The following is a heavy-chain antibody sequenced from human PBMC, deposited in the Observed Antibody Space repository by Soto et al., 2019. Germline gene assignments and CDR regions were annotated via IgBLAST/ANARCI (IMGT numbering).Heavy chain of an antibody. J-gene: IGHJ6*02. CDR3: AKTAAVARYYYYGMDV. D-gene: IGHD6-19*01. CDR1: GFTFSSYA. CDR2: ISGSGGST. Sequence: PGGSLRLSCAASGFTFSSYAMSWVRQAPGKGLEWVSAISGSGGSTYYADSVKGRFTISRDNSKNTLYLQMNSLRAEDTAVYYCAKTAAVARYYYYGMDVWGQGTTVTVSS. V-gene: IGHV3-23*01.